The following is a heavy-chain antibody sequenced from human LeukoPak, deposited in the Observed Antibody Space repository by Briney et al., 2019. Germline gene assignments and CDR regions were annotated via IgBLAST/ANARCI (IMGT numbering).Heavy chain of an antibody. J-gene: IGHJ4*02. CDR3: ARDVDTAMVMLY. V-gene: IGHV1-2*02. Sequence: ASVKVSCKASGYTFTGYYMHWVRQAPGQGLERMGWINPNSGGTNYAQKFQGRVTMTRDTSISTAYMELSRLRSDDTAVYYCARDVDTAMVMLYWGQGTLVTVSS. CDR1: GYTFTGYY. CDR2: INPNSGGT. D-gene: IGHD5-18*01.